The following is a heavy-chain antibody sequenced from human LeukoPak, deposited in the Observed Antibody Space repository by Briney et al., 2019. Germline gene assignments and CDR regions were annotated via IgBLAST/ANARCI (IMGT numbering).Heavy chain of an antibody. Sequence: PSGTLSLTCTVSGGSINSSNWWSWVRQPPGKGLEWIGEICPCGSTNYNPSLKSRVTISVDKSKNQFSLELTSVTAADTAVYYCWRDCADQPGSGSPFYPPKLCYFDYWGQGTLVTVSS. CDR3: WRDCADQPGSGSPFYPPKLCYFDY. V-gene: IGHV4-4*02. CDR1: GGSINSSNW. D-gene: IGHD3-10*01. J-gene: IGHJ4*02. CDR2: ICPCGST.